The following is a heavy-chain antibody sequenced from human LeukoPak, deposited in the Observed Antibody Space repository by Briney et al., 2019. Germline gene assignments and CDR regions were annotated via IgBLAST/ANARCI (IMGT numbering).Heavy chain of an antibody. CDR2: IYHSGST. J-gene: IGHJ4*02. CDR3: ARGFRGASFDY. V-gene: IGHV4-59*01. D-gene: IGHD1-26*01. CDR1: GCSMSSYY. Sequence: PSETLSLTCSVSGCSMSSYYWSWIRQSPGKRLEWIGYIYHSGSTDYNSSLKSRVTISEDTSKKQFSLKVSSVTAADTAVYYCARGFRGASFDYWGQGTLVTVSS.